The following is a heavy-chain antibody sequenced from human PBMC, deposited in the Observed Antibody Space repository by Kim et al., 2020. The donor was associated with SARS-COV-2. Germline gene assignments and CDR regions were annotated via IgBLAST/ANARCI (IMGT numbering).Heavy chain of an antibody. D-gene: IGHD3-10*01. CDR2: ISWDGGST. J-gene: IGHJ4*02. CDR3: AKDVEDYYGSGSYYNVGYFDY. Sequence: GGSLRLSCAASGFTFDDYTMHWVRQAPGKGLEWVSLISWDGGSTYYADSVKGRFTISRDNSKNSLYLQMNSLRTEDTALYYCAKDVEDYYGSGSYYNVGYFDYWGQGTLVTVSS. V-gene: IGHV3-43*01. CDR1: GFTFDDYT.